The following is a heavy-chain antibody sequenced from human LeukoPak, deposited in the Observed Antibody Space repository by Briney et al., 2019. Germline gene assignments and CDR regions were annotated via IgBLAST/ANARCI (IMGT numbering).Heavy chain of an antibody. CDR3: AREKYGDYSPLFDP. D-gene: IGHD4-17*01. CDR2: IYYSGST. V-gene: IGHV4-59*01. J-gene: IGHJ5*02. CDR1: GGSISSYY. Sequence: PSETLPLTCTVSGGSISSYYWSWIRQPPGKGLEWIGYIYYSGSTNYNPSLKSRVTISVDTSKNQFSLKLSSVTAADTAVYYCAREKYGDYSPLFDPWGQGTLVTVSS.